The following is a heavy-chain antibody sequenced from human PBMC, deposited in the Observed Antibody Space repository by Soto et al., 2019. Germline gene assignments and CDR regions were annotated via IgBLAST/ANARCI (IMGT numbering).Heavy chain of an antibody. CDR3: ARGEGYYDSSGLEYYHGMDV. CDR1: GGTFRSHA. J-gene: IGHJ6*02. V-gene: IGHV1-69*01. CDR2: FIPIFGTS. Sequence: QVQLEQSGAEVKKPGSSVKVSCKASGGTFRSHAIAWVRQAPGRGLEWMGDFIPIFGTSNYAQKFQGRISITADESRTTAYMELSTVTDEDTATYYCARGEGYYDSSGLEYYHGMDVWGQGTTLTVSS. D-gene: IGHD3-22*01.